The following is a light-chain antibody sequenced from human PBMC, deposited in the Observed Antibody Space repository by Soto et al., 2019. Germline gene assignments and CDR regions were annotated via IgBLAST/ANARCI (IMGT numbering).Light chain of an antibody. V-gene: IGKV3-20*01. CDR1: QSVTSN. Sequence: EIMLTQAPCTLPLSPGERATLSCRASQSVTSNVALYQEKPGQAPRLLIYCAANTATGIPDRFSGSGSGTDLTLTISRLEHEDFAVYYCQQYGSSGTFGQGTQVDIK. J-gene: IGKJ1*01. CDR3: QQYGSSGT. CDR2: CAA.